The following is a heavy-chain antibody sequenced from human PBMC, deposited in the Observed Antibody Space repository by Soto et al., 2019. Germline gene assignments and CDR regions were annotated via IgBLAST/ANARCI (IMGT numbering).Heavy chain of an antibody. Sequence: SETLSLTCTVSGGSISSGGYYWSWIRQHPGKGLEWIGYIYYSGSTYYNPSLKSRVTISVDTSKNQFSLKLSSVTAADTAVYYCARAKYCSSTSCPPGFYYGMDVWGPGTMDTVSS. D-gene: IGHD2-2*01. J-gene: IGHJ6*02. CDR2: IYYSGST. V-gene: IGHV4-31*03. CDR3: ARAKYCSSTSCPPGFYYGMDV. CDR1: GGSISSGGYY.